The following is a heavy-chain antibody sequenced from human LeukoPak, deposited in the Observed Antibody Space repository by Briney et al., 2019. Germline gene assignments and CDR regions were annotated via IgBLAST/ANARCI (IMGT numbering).Heavy chain of an antibody. CDR1: GFTFSDYY. D-gene: IGHD2-2*01. V-gene: IGHV3-11*04. CDR2: ISSSGSTI. CDR3: ARFPCSSTSCYGYYYYYYMDV. Sequence: GGSLRLSCAASGFTFSDYYMSWIRQAPGKGLEWVSYISSSGSTIYYADSVKGRFTISRENDKNSLYLQMNSLRAEDTAVYYCARFPCSSTSCYGYYYYYYMDVWGKGTTVTVSS. J-gene: IGHJ6*03.